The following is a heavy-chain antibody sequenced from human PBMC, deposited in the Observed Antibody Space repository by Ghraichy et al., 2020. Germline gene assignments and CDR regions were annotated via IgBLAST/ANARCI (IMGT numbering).Heavy chain of an antibody. D-gene: IGHD3-3*01. Sequence: ASVKVSCKASGYTFTSYGISWVRQAPGQGLEWMGWISAYNGNTNYAQKLQGRVTMTTDTSTSTAYMELRSLRSDDTAVYYCARVRYYDFWSGYYPEGEYTHNLFDPWGQGTLVTVSS. J-gene: IGHJ5*02. V-gene: IGHV1-18*04. CDR3: ARVRYYDFWSGYYPEGEYTHNLFDP. CDR2: ISAYNGNT. CDR1: GYTFTSYG.